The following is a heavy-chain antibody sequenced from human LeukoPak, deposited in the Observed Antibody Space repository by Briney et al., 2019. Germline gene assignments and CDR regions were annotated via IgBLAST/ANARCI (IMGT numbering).Heavy chain of an antibody. CDR2: IYYSGST. V-gene: IGHV4-59*12. D-gene: IGHD4-17*01. CDR3: TRDTGTTGEVKFDP. J-gene: IGHJ5*02. Sequence: SETLSLTCTVSGGSISSYYWSWIRQPPGKGLEWIGYIYYSGSTTYNPSLKSRVTMSVDTSKSQFSLNLMSVTAADTAVYYCTRDTGTTGEVKFDPWGQGTLVTVSS. CDR1: GGSISSYY.